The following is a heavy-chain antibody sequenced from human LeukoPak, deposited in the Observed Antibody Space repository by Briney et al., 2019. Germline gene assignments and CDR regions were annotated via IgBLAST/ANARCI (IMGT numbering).Heavy chain of an antibody. V-gene: IGHV3-21*01. Sequence: KPGGSLRLSCAASGFTFSSYSMNWVRQAPGKGLEWVSSISSSSSYIYYADSVKGRFTISRDNAKNSLYLQMNSLRAEDTAVYYCAKDLGSSPYYYYGMDVWSQGTTVTVSS. CDR1: GFTFSSYS. D-gene: IGHD6-6*01. CDR2: ISSSSSYI. CDR3: AKDLGSSPYYYYGMDV. J-gene: IGHJ6*02.